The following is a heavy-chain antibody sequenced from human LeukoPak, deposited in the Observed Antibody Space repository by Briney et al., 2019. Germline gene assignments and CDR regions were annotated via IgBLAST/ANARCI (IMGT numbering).Heavy chain of an antibody. V-gene: IGHV4-59*01. Sequence: SETLSLTCTVSGGAISPYYSSWIRQPPAKGLEWIGYIYYSGTTNYNPSLKSRVTISLDTSKNQLSLRLSSVTAADTAVYYCARFSPGVYSGYDYSSTSDAFDIWGQGTMVTVSS. J-gene: IGHJ3*02. D-gene: IGHD5-12*01. CDR3: ARFSPGVYSGYDYSSTSDAFDI. CDR1: GGAISPYY. CDR2: IYYSGTT.